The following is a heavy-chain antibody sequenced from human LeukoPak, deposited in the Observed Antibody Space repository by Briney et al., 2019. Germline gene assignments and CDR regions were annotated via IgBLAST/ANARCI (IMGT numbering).Heavy chain of an antibody. CDR1: GFTFSSYA. CDR3: ARNKHDSSGKIFDY. Sequence: PGGSLRLSCAASGFTFSSYAIHWVRRAPGKGLEWVIVISYDGSEKYYSDSVRGRFTISRDNSKNTLYLQMNSLRAEDTAIYYCARNKHDSSGKIFDYWGQGTLVTVSS. V-gene: IGHV3-30-3*01. CDR2: ISYDGSEK. J-gene: IGHJ4*02. D-gene: IGHD3-22*01.